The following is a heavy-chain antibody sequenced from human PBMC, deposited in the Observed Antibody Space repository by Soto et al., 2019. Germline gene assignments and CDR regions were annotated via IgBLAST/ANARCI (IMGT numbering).Heavy chain of an antibody. Sequence: GASVKVSCKASGYTFTSYAMHWVRQAPGQRLEWMGWINAGNGNTKYSQKYQGRETITRDTSASTDYMEQSSLRSEDTAVYYCADLLVADTEMDVWGQGTTVTVSS. D-gene: IGHD2-15*01. CDR2: INAGNGNT. CDR3: ADLLVADTEMDV. J-gene: IGHJ6*02. V-gene: IGHV1-3*01. CDR1: GYTFTSYA.